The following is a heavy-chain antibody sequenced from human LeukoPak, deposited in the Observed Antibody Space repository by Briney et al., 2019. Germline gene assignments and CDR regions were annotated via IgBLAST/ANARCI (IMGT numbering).Heavy chain of an antibody. J-gene: IGHJ4*02. V-gene: IGHV1-69*06. D-gene: IGHD6-19*01. CDR1: GGTFSSYA. CDR2: IIPIFGTA. Sequence: SVKVSCKASGGTFSSYAISWVRQAPGQGLEWMGGIIPIFGTANYAQKFQGRVTITADKSMSTAYMEPSSLRSEDTAVYYCARGGYSSGWYGALYYWGQGTLVTVSS. CDR3: ARGGYSSGWYGALYY.